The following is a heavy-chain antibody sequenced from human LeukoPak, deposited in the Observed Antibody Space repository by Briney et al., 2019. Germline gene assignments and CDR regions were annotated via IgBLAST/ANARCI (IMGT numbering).Heavy chain of an antibody. Sequence: GGSLRPSCAASGFTFRSYAMSWVRQAPGKGLEWVSAISGSGGSTYYADSVKGRFTISRDNSKNTLYLQMNSLRAEDTAVYYCAKDGGYDLYYYYMDVWGKGTTVTVSS. J-gene: IGHJ6*03. CDR1: GFTFRSYA. D-gene: IGHD3-3*01. CDR3: AKDGGYDLYYYYMDV. V-gene: IGHV3-23*01. CDR2: ISGSGGST.